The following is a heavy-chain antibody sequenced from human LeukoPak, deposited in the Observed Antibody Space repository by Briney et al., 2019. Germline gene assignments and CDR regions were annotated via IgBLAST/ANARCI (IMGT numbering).Heavy chain of an antibody. V-gene: IGHV3-23*01. Sequence: GASLRLSCAASGFTFSSYAMSWVRQAPGKGLEWVSAISGSGGSTYYADSVKGRFTISRDNSKNTLYLQMNSLRAEDTAVYYCARDLAYSSSSGRYYYYGMDVWGQGTTVTVSS. CDR1: GFTFSSYA. D-gene: IGHD6-6*01. CDR3: ARDLAYSSSSGRYYYYGMDV. CDR2: ISGSGGST. J-gene: IGHJ6*02.